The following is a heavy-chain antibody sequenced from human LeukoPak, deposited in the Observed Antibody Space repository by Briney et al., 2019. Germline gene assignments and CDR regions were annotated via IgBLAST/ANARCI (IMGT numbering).Heavy chain of an antibody. J-gene: IGHJ6*03. V-gene: IGHV3-30*04. D-gene: IGHD6-13*01. CDR1: GFTFSSYA. Sequence: PGRSLRLSCAASGFTFSSYAMHWVRQAPGKGLEWVAVISYDGSNKYYADSVKGRFTISRDNSKNTLYLQMNSLRAEDTAVYYCAKASRGTIAAVETHYNYYMDVYGKGTTVTVSS. CDR3: AKASRGTIAAVETHYNYYMDV. CDR2: ISYDGSNK.